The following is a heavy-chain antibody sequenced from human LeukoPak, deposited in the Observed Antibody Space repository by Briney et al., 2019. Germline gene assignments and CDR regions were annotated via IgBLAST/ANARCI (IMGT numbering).Heavy chain of an antibody. CDR3: ANTAMVSWGAFDI. CDR2: INSDGSST. J-gene: IGHJ3*02. D-gene: IGHD5-18*01. V-gene: IGHV3-74*01. CDR1: GFTFSSYW. Sequence: GGSLRLSCAASGFTFSSYWMHWVRQAPGKGLVWVSRINSDGSSTSYADSVKGRFTISRDNSKNTLYLQMNSLRAEDTAVYYCANTAMVSWGAFDIWGQGTMVTVSS.